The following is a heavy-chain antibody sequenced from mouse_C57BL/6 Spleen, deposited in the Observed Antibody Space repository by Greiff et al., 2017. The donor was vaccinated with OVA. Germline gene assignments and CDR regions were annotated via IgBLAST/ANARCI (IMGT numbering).Heavy chain of an antibody. J-gene: IGHJ3*01. CDR2: ILTGSGST. V-gene: IGHV1-9*01. CDR1: GYTFTGYW. Sequence: QVKLQQSGAELMKPGASVKLSCKATGYTFTGYWIEWVKQRPGHGLEWIGEILTGSGSTTYNEKFKGKATFTADTSSNTAYMQLSSLTTEDSAIYYCARSTTESSWFAYWGQGTLVTVSA. D-gene: IGHD1-1*01. CDR3: ARSTTESSWFAY.